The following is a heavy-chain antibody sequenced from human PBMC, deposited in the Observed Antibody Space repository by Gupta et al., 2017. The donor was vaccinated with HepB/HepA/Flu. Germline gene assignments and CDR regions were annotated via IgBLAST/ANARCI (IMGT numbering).Heavy chain of an antibody. Sequence: DVQLVESGGGLVKPGESLRLSCEASGFIFGSYEMIWVRQAPGKGLEWVSYMSSRSNTIYYSDSVKGRFTISRDNAKNSLFLQMSSLRVEDTALYYCARLWTPGFWGLDLWGQGTLVTVSS. J-gene: IGHJ3*01. D-gene: IGHD3-16*01. V-gene: IGHV3-48*03. CDR1: GFIFGSYE. CDR3: ARLWTPGFWGLDL. CDR2: MSSRSNTI.